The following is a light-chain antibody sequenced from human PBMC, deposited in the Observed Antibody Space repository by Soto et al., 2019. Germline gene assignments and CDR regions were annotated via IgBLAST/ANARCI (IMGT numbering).Light chain of an antibody. CDR1: ISDVGGYNY. CDR2: DVS. Sequence: QSVLTQPASVSGSPGQSITISCTGTISDVGGYNYVSWYQQHPGKAPKLMIYDVSNRPSGVSNRFSGSKSGNTASLTISGLQAEDEADYYCSSYTSSSTPYVFGTGTKATVL. J-gene: IGLJ1*01. CDR3: SSYTSSSTPYV. V-gene: IGLV2-14*01.